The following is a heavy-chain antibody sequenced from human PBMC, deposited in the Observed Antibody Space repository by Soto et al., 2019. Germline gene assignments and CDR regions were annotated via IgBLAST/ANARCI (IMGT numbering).Heavy chain of an antibody. V-gene: IGHV3-21*01. D-gene: IGHD6-13*01. Sequence: GGSLRLSCAASGFTFSSYSMNWVRQAPGKGLEWVSSISSSSSYIYYADSVKGRFTISRDNAKNSLYLQMNSLRAEDTAVYYCARTPGIAAPFDYWGQGTLVTVSS. CDR2: ISSSSSYI. CDR3: ARTPGIAAPFDY. J-gene: IGHJ4*02. CDR1: GFTFSSYS.